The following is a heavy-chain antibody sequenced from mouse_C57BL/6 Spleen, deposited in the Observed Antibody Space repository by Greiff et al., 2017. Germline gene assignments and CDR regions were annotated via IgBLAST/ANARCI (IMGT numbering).Heavy chain of an antibody. Sequence: QVQLQQSGPELVKPGASVKLSCKASGYTFTSYDINWVKQRPGQGLEWIGWIYPRDGSTKYNEKFKGKATLTVDTSSSTAYMELHSLTSEDSAVYFCARLVRGISREYGYDGTWFAYWGQGTLVTVSA. CDR1: GYTFTSYD. J-gene: IGHJ3*01. CDR3: ARLVRGISREYGYDGTWFAY. CDR2: IYPRDGST. D-gene: IGHD2-2*01. V-gene: IGHV1-85*01.